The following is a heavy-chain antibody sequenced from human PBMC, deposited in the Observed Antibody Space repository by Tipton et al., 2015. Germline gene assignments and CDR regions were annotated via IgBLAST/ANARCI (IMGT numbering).Heavy chain of an antibody. CDR1: GFTFDDYA. D-gene: IGHD3-10*01. CDR2: ITGDGDTT. V-gene: IGHV3-43D*04. J-gene: IGHJ4*02. Sequence: EASGFTFDDYAMHWVRQIPGKGLEWVSLITGDGDTTYYPDSLKGRFSVSRDNSKNSLYLQMNNVRVEDTALYYCAKDKGHGSGSHYNFGGLDCWGQGTLVTVSS. CDR3: AKDKGHGSGSHYNFGGLDC.